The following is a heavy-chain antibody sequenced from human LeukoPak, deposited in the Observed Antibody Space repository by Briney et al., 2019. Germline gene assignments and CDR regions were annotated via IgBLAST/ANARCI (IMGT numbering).Heavy chain of an antibody. CDR3: ARWGWSERGYYYGMDV. V-gene: IGHV1-8*01. Sequence: ASVKVSCTASGYTFTSYDINWVRQATGQGLEWMGWMNPNSGNTGYAQKFQGRVTVTRNTSISTAYMELSSLRSEDTAVYYCARWGWSERGYYYGMDVWGQGTTVTVSS. CDR2: MNPNSGNT. J-gene: IGHJ6*02. CDR1: GYTFTSYD. D-gene: IGHD6-19*01.